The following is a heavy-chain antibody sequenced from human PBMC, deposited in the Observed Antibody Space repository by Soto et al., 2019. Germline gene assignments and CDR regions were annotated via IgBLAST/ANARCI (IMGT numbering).Heavy chain of an antibody. D-gene: IGHD6-13*01. V-gene: IGHV3-15*01. Sequence: EVQLVESGGGLVKPGGSLRLSCTASGFTFNNAWLSWVRQAPGKGLEWVGRIKSKTDGGTTDYAAPVKGRFTISREDSENMLSLHMNSLKTEDTAVYYCTTGLGQQELAFDYWGQGTLLTVSS. J-gene: IGHJ4*02. CDR3: TTGLGQQELAFDY. CDR2: IKSKTDGGTT. CDR1: GFTFNNAW.